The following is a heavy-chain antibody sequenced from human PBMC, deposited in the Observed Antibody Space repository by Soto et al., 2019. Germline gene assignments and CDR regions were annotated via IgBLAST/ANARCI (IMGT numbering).Heavy chain of an antibody. D-gene: IGHD3-10*01. CDR1: GGSISSDGNY. V-gene: IGHV4-31*03. CDR3: ARARMVRGIIYYYGMDV. CDR2: IYYSGST. Sequence: TSETLSLTCTVSGGSISSDGNYWSWIRQQPGKGLEWIGYIYYSGSTNYNPSLKSRVTISVDTSKNQFSLKLNSVTAADTAVYYCARARMVRGIIYYYGMDVWGQGTTVTVSS. J-gene: IGHJ6*02.